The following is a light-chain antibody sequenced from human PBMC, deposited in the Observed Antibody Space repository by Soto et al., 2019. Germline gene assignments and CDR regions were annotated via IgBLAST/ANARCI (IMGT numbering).Light chain of an antibody. Sequence: DIVMTQTPRSLPVAPGEPASLSCRSSQSLLDSDDGNTYLDWYLQKPGQSPQLLIYTVSYRASGVPDRFSGSGSGTDFTLKISRVEAEDVGVYYCMKRIEFPLTSGGGTMGDIK. V-gene: IGKV2-40*01. CDR1: QSLLDSDDGNTY. CDR2: TVS. CDR3: MKRIEFPLT. J-gene: IGKJ4*01.